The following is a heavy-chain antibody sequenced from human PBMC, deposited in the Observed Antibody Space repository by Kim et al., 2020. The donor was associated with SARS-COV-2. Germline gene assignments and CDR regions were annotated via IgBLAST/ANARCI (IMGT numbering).Heavy chain of an antibody. CDR2: IYYSGST. V-gene: IGHV4-59*01. CDR1: GGSISSYY. CDR3: ARAGRERETVTIDY. J-gene: IGHJ4*02. Sequence: SETLSLTCTVSGGSISSYYWSWIRQPPGKGLEWIGYIYYSGSTNYNPSLKSRVTISVDTSKNQFSLKLSSVTAADTAVYYCARAGRERETVTIDYWGQGTLVTVSS. D-gene: IGHD4-17*01.